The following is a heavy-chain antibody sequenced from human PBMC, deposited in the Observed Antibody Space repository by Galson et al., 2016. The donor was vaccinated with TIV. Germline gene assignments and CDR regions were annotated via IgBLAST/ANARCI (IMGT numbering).Heavy chain of an antibody. D-gene: IGHD3-10*01. CDR1: GGTFSNFV. CDR3: ARGRGYYFGSGSAYFHY. Sequence: SVKVSCKASGGTFSNFVISWVRQAPGQGLEWMGSINPIFGTANYAQKFQGRVTITADTSTSTNYMGLSSLRSEDTAVYYCARGRGYYFGSGSAYFHYWGQGSLVTVSS. J-gene: IGHJ4*02. CDR2: INPIFGTA. V-gene: IGHV1-69*06.